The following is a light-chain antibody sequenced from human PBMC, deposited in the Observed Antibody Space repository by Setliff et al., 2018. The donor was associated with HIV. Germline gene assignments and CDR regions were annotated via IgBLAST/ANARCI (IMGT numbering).Light chain of an antibody. Sequence: QSVLTQPASVSGSPGQSITISCTGTSSDIGGYTSVSWYQQHPGKAPKLIIYDVTKRPSGLSNRFSGSKSGNTASLTISGLQGEDEADYYCSSYTSSSTLYVFGPGTKVTVL. J-gene: IGLJ1*01. V-gene: IGLV2-14*03. CDR2: DVT. CDR3: SSYTSSSTLYV. CDR1: SSDIGGYTS.